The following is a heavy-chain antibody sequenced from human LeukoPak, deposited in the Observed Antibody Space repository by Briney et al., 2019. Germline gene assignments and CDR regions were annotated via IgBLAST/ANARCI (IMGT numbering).Heavy chain of an antibody. CDR1: GGSAPNFH. CDR3: ARATVAGAFDF. Sequence: SETLSLTCTVSGGSAPNFHWNWIRQSLGKRLEWIGYIYNSGSINYNPSLKSRVAISEDTSKNQFSLKLSSVTAADTAVYYCARATVAGAFDFWGQGTLVTVPS. D-gene: IGHD6-19*01. J-gene: IGHJ4*02. V-gene: IGHV4-59*02. CDR2: IYNSGSI.